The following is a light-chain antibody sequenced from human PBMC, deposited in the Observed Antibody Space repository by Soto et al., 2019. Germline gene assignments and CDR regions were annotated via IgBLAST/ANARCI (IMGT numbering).Light chain of an antibody. V-gene: IGKV1-33*01. CDR1: QDINNC. Sequence: DSQMTQTPSSLSASVGDRVTITCQASQDINNCLNWYHQKPGKAPKLLIYDASNLETGVPSRFSGILSGTHFTSTIRTLQPEDTATYYSQQYDNLPLTFSPGTKVAI. CDR3: QQYDNLPLT. J-gene: IGKJ3*01. CDR2: DAS.